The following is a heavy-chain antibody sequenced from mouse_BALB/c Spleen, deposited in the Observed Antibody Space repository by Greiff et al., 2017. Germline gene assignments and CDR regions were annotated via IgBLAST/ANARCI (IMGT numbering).Heavy chain of an antibody. CDR3: ARDDSPFAY. J-gene: IGHJ2*01. Sequence: VQLQQSGPELVKPGASVRISCKASGYTFTSYYIHWVKQRPGQGLEWIGWIYPGNVNTKYNEKFKGKATLTADKSSSTAYMQLSSLTSEDSAVYFCARDDSPFAYWGQGTTLTVSS. CDR1: GYTFTSYY. V-gene: IGHV1S56*01. CDR2: IYPGNVNT.